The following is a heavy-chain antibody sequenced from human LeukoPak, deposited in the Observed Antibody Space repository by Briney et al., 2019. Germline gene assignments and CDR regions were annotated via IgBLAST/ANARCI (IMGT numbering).Heavy chain of an antibody. CDR1: GGSLSSSNYY. J-gene: IGHJ4*02. CDR3: ARHASVDGNWPRPLDY. D-gene: IGHD6-19*01. CDR2: IYCSGST. Sequence: SETLSLTCTVSGGSLSSSNYYWGWIRQPPGKGLEWIGNIYCSGSTYYKPSLKTRVTISVDTSKNQFSLKLTSVTAADTAVYYCARHASVDGNWPRPLDYWGQGSLVTVSS. V-gene: IGHV4-39*01.